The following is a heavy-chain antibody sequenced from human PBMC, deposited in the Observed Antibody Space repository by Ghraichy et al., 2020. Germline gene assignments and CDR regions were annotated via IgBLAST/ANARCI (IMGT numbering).Heavy chain of an antibody. Sequence: GGSLRLSCTASGFTFSRNAMSWVRQATGKGLEWVSAISGSGYSTYYADSVKGRFTISRDNSKNTLYLQMNSLRAEDTAVYYCAKDPNIISLSFGMDVWGQGTTVVVSS. J-gene: IGHJ6*02. CDR3: AKDPNIISLSFGMDV. CDR2: ISGSGYST. V-gene: IGHV3-23*01. CDR1: GFTFSRNA. D-gene: IGHD3-10*01.